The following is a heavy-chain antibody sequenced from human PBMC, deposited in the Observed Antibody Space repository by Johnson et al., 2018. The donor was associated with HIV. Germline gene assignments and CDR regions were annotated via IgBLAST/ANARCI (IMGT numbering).Heavy chain of an antibody. V-gene: IGHV3-20*04. D-gene: IGHD1-26*01. Sequence: VQLVESGGGVVRPGGSLRLSCAASGFTFDDYGMNWVRQAPGKGLEWVSGINWNGGSTGYADSVKGRFTISRDNAKNSLHLQMNSLRAEDTAVYYCAKDRSMDDAFDVWGQGTMVTVSS. J-gene: IGHJ3*01. CDR1: GFTFDDYG. CDR3: AKDRSMDDAFDV. CDR2: INWNGGST.